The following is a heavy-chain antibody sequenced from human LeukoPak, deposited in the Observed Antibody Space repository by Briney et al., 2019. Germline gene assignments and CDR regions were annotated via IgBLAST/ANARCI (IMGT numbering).Heavy chain of an antibody. CDR2: ISGDGGST. D-gene: IGHD5-12*01. Sequence: GGSLRLSCAASGFTFNDYAMHWFRQAPGKGLEWVSLISGDGGSTYYADSVKGRFTISRDNSKNSLYLQMNSLRTEDTALYYCAKDGQWLMTFDYWGQGTLVTVSS. J-gene: IGHJ4*02. CDR3: AKDGQWLMTFDY. CDR1: GFTFNDYA. V-gene: IGHV3-43*02.